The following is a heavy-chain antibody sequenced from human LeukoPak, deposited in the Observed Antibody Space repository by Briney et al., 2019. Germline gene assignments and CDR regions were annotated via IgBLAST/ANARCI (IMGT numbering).Heavy chain of an antibody. D-gene: IGHD5-12*01. V-gene: IGHV1-8*01. Sequence: GASVKVSCKASGYTFTSYDINWVRQATGQGLEWMGWMNPNRGNTGYAQKFQGRVTMTRNTSISTAYMELSSLRSEDTAVYYCARGRIVATSTSLAIYWGQGTLVTVSS. CDR3: ARGRIVATSTSLAIY. CDR2: MNPNRGNT. J-gene: IGHJ4*02. CDR1: GYTFTSYD.